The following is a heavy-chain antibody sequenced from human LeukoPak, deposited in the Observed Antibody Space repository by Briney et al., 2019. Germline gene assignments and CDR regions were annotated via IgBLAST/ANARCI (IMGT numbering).Heavy chain of an antibody. V-gene: IGHV4-34*01. CDR1: GGSFSGYY. CDR3: ARSPLGYDSSGYPIGYYFDY. D-gene: IGHD3-22*01. J-gene: IGHJ4*02. Sequence: SETLSLTCAVYGGSFSGYYWSWIRQPPGKGLEWIGEINHSGSTNYNPSLKSRVTISVDTSKNQFSLKLSSVTAADTAVYYCARSPLGYDSSGYPIGYYFDYWGQGTLVTVSS. CDR2: INHSGST.